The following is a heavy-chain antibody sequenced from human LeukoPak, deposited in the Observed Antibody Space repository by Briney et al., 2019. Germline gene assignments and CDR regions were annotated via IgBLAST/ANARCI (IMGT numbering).Heavy chain of an antibody. V-gene: IGHV3-23*01. J-gene: IGHJ4*02. Sequence: PGGSLRLSCAASGFTFSTYDMSWVRQAPEKGLEWVSAIRGSADSAYYADSVKGRFTISRDNSKNTLFLQMNSLRAEDTAVYYCAKGLFSLSRIAVAGSDYWGQGTLVTVSS. CDR3: AKGLFSLSRIAVAGSDY. CDR1: GFTFSTYD. D-gene: IGHD6-19*01. CDR2: IRGSADSA.